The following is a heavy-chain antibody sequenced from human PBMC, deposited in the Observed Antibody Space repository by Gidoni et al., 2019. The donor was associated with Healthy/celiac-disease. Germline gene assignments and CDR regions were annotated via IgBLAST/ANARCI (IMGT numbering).Heavy chain of an antibody. V-gene: IGHV3-33*01. CDR2: IWYDGSNK. Sequence: QVQLVESGGGVVQPGRSLRLSCAASGFTFSSYDMHWVRQAPGKGLEWVAVIWYDGSNKYYADSVKGRFTISRDNSKNTLYLHMNSLRAEDTAVYYCARNGVVVVQRYYMDVWGKGTTVTVSS. CDR3: ARNGVVVVQRYYMDV. D-gene: IGHD2-15*01. J-gene: IGHJ6*03. CDR1: GFTFSSYD.